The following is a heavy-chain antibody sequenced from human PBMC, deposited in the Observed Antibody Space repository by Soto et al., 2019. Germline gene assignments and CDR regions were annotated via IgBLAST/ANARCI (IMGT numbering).Heavy chain of an antibody. CDR3: ARHETIVATTRTSRKVVVADLRWFDP. CDR1: GGSISSSSYY. V-gene: IGHV4-39*01. J-gene: IGHJ5*02. CDR2: IYYSGST. Sequence: SETLSLTCTVSGGSISSSSYYWGWIRQPPGKGLEWIGSIYYSGSTYYNPSLKSRVTISVDTSKNQFSLKLSSVTAADPAVYYCARHETIVATTRTSRKVVVADLRWFDPWGQGTLVTVSS. D-gene: IGHD5-12*01.